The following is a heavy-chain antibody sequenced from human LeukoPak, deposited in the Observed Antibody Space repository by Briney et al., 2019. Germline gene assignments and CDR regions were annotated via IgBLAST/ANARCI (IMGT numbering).Heavy chain of an antibody. CDR2: IKSKTDGGTT. CDR1: GFTFSNAW. D-gene: IGHD1-26*01. Sequence: GGSLRLSCAASGFTFSNAWMSWVRQAPGKGLEWVGRIKSKTDGGTTDYAAPVKGRFTISRDDSKNTLYLQMNSLKTEDTAVYYCTTGSGGLWVGATLGVYWGQGTLVTVSS. V-gene: IGHV3-15*01. J-gene: IGHJ4*02. CDR3: TTGSGGLWVGATLGVY.